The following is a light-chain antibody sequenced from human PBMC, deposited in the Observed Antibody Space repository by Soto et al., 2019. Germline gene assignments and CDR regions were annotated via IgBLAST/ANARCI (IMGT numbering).Light chain of an antibody. CDR2: AAS. J-gene: IGKJ3*01. CDR1: QGISNY. V-gene: IGKV1-27*01. Sequence: DIQMTQSPSSLSASVGDRVTITCRASQGISNYLAWYQQKPGKVPKLLIYAASTLQSGVPSRFSGSGSGTAFTLTISSLQPEDVATHYCQKYNSAPPLTFGPGTKVDIK. CDR3: QKYNSAPPLT.